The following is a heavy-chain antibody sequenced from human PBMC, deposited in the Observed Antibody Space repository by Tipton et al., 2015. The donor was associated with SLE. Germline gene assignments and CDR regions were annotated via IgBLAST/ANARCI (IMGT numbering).Heavy chain of an antibody. Sequence: SLRLSCAASGFTFDDYVMHWVRQTPGKGLEWVSGITWNSGDIHYADSVKGRFTISRDNSKNTMYLQVNSLRAEDTAIYYCAKVQFTGYDFPYYFDHWGHGARVTVSS. J-gene: IGHJ4*01. V-gene: IGHV3-9*01. CDR2: ITWNSGDI. CDR1: GFTFDDYV. CDR3: AKVQFTGYDFPYYFDH. D-gene: IGHD5-12*01.